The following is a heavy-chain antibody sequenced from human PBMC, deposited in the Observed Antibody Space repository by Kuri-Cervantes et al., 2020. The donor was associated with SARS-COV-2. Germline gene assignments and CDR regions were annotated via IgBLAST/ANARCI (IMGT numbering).Heavy chain of an antibody. D-gene: IGHD1-26*01. Sequence: SQTLSLTCAVSGFSFSTYYMIWVRQAPGKGLEWIGSIYYSGSTYYNPSLKSRVTISVDTSKNQFSLKLSSVTAADTAVYYCASLVGATGYYYYMDVWGKGTTVTVSS. CDR3: ASLVGATGYYYYMDV. J-gene: IGHJ6*03. CDR2: IYYSGST. CDR1: GFSFSTYY. V-gene: IGHV4-59*05.